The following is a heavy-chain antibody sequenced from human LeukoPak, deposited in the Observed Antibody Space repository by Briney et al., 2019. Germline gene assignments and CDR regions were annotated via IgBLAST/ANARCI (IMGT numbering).Heavy chain of an antibody. J-gene: IGHJ4*02. V-gene: IGHV1-2*06. CDR1: GYTFTGYY. Sequence: ASVKVSCKASGYTFTGYYMHWVRQAPGQGLEWMGRINPNSGGTNYAQKFQGRVTMTRDTSISTAYMELSRLRSDDTAVYYCARPGIKYCDFWSGLHHFDYWGQGTLVTVSS. CDR3: ARPGIKYCDFWSGLHHFDY. CDR2: INPNSGGT. D-gene: IGHD3-3*01.